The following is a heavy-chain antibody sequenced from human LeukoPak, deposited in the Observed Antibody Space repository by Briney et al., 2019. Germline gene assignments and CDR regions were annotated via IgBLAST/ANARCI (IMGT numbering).Heavy chain of an antibody. D-gene: IGHD4-11*01. Sequence: ARSLRLSCAASGFTFNSFGMHWVRQAPGKGLEWVAVISFDGSNKYFADSVKGRFSISRDNSKNTLDLQMNSLRAEDTAVYYCAKDFHTVTTFDYWDQGTLVTVSS. CDR2: ISFDGSNK. V-gene: IGHV3-30*18. CDR3: AKDFHTVTTFDY. J-gene: IGHJ4*02. CDR1: GFTFNSFG.